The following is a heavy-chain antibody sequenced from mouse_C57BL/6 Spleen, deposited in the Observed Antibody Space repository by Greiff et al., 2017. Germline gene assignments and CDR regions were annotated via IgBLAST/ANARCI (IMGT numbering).Heavy chain of an antibody. CDR1: GYAFSSYW. CDR2: IYPGDGDT. D-gene: IGHD1-1*01. J-gene: IGHJ2*01. CDR3: AIFTTVVAGDY. Sequence: VQLQQSGAELVKPGASVKISCKASGYAFSSYWMNWVKQGPGKGLEWIGQIYPGDGDTNYNGKFKGKATLTADKSSSPAYMQLSSLTSEDSAVYFCAIFTTVVAGDYGGQGTTLTVSS. V-gene: IGHV1-80*01.